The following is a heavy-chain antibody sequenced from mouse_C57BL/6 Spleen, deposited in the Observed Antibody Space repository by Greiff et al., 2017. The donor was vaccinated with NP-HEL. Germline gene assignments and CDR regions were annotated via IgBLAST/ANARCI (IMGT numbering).Heavy chain of an antibody. D-gene: IGHD2-4*01. CDR3: ARSDDYWFAY. V-gene: IGHV1-64*01. Sequence: QVQLQQPGAELVKPGASVKLSCKASGYTFTSYWMHWVKQRPGQGLEWIGMIHPNSGSTNYNEKFKSKATLTVDNSSSTAYMQLSSLTSEDAAVYYCARSDDYWFAYWGQGTLVTVSA. CDR1: GYTFTSYW. CDR2: IHPNSGST. J-gene: IGHJ3*01.